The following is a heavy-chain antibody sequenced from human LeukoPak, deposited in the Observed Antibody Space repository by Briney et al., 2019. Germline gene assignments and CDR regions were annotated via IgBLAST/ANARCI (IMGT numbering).Heavy chain of an antibody. D-gene: IGHD6-13*01. V-gene: IGHV3-48*03. Sequence: GGSLRLSCAASGFTFNTYEINWVRQAPGKGLECLSYIDGSGRTTYYADSVKGRFTLVRDNAKNSVYLQMNSLRVEDTAVYYCARVSQPQQPLDYWGQGTLVTASP. J-gene: IGHJ4*02. CDR3: ARVSQPQQPLDY. CDR2: IDGSGRTT. CDR1: GFTFNTYE.